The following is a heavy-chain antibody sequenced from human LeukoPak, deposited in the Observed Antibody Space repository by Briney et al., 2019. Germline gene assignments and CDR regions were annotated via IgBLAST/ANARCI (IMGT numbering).Heavy chain of an antibody. CDR3: ARDNEQWLVLATLGY. J-gene: IGHJ4*02. V-gene: IGHV3-30*03. CDR1: GFTFSTYS. Sequence: ALRLSCAASGFTFSTYSMNWVRQAPGKGLEWVAVISYDGSNKYYADSVKGRFTISRDNSKNTLYLQMNSLRAEDTAVYYCARDNEQWLVLATLGYWGQGTLVTVSS. D-gene: IGHD6-19*01. CDR2: ISYDGSNK.